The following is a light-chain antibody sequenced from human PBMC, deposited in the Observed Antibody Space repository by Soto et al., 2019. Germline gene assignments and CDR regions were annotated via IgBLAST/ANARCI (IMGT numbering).Light chain of an antibody. Sequence: EIVITQSPATLSVSPGERATLSCRASQSVNNKLAWYQQRPGQAPRLLIYDTSTRATGIPARFSGSGPGTEFTLTVSSLQSEDFAVYYCQQYKDWPPWTFGQGTKV. J-gene: IGKJ1*01. CDR3: QQYKDWPPWT. V-gene: IGKV3-15*01. CDR2: DTS. CDR1: QSVNNK.